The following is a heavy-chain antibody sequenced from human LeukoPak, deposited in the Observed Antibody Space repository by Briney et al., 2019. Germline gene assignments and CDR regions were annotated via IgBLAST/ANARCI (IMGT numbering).Heavy chain of an antibody. CDR1: GFTFSSYE. J-gene: IGHJ4*02. Sequence: PGGXLRLSCAASGFTFSSYEMNWVRQAPGKGVEGVSYISSSGSTIYYADSVKGGLTISRDEAKNSLYLQMNSLRAEDTAVYYCARDRGQWLVRGLDYWGQGTLVTVSS. CDR3: ARDRGQWLVRGLDY. D-gene: IGHD6-19*01. CDR2: ISSSGSTI. V-gene: IGHV3-48*03.